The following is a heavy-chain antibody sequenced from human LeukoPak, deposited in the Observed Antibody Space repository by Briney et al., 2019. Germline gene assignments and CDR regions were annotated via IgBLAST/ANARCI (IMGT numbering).Heavy chain of an antibody. D-gene: IGHD3-10*01. V-gene: IGHV4-59*08. CDR1: GGSISSYY. CDR2: IYYSGST. Sequence: SETLSLTCTVSGGSISSYYWSWIRQPPGKGLEWIGYIYYSGSTNYNPTLKSRVTISVDTSKNQYSLKLSSVTAADTAVYYCAFGEYIFDPWGQGTLVTVSS. CDR3: AFGEYIFDP. J-gene: IGHJ5*02.